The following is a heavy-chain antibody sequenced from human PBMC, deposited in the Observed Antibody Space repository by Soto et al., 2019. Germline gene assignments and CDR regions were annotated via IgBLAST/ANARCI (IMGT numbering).Heavy chain of an antibody. CDR3: ASLYGSGSYGDYYGMDV. Sequence: QVQLVQSGAEVQKPGSSVKVSCKASGGTFSSYAISWVRQAPGQGLEWMGGIIPIFGTANYAQKFQGRVTITADESTSTAYMVLSSLRSEDTAVYYCASLYGSGSYGDYYGMDVWGQGTTVTVSS. D-gene: IGHD3-10*01. CDR1: GGTFSSYA. J-gene: IGHJ6*02. CDR2: IIPIFGTA. V-gene: IGHV1-69*01.